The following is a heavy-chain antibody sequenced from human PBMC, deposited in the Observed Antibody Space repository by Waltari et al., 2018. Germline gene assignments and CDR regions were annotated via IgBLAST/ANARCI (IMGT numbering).Heavy chain of an antibody. CDR2: IRYDGSNE. V-gene: IGHV3-30*02. CDR1: GFTFSSYG. Sequence: QVKLVESGGGVVQPGGSVRLSCAASGFTFSSYGLNWVRQAPGKGLEGVAFIRYDGSNEYYADSVKGRFTISRDNSKNTLSLQMNSLRAEDTAVYYCAKDGSFVVVPEATFDYYMDVWGRGTTVTVSS. CDR3: AKDGSFVVVPEATFDYYMDV. J-gene: IGHJ6*03. D-gene: IGHD2-2*01.